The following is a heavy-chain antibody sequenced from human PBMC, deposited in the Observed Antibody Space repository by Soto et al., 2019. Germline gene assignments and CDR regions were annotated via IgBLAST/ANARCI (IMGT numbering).Heavy chain of an antibody. Sequence: QVQLVESGGGVVQPGRSLRLSCAASGFTFSSYAMHWVRQAPGKGLEWVAVISYDGSNKYYADSVKGRFTISRDNSKNSLYLQMNSLSAVDTAVYYCARPLWRNDYNWGYFDLWGRGTLVTVSS. V-gene: IGHV3-30-3*01. CDR1: GFTFSSYA. J-gene: IGHJ2*01. CDR3: ARPLWRNDYNWGYFDL. D-gene: IGHD4-4*01. CDR2: ISYDGSNK.